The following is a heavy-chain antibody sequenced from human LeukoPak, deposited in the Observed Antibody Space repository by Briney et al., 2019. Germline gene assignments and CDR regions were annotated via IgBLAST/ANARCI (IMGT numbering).Heavy chain of an antibody. CDR2: ISGSGGST. CDR1: GFTFSSYA. Sequence: GGSLRLSCAASGFTFSSYAMSWVRQAPGKGLEWVSAISGSGGSTYYADSVKGRFTISRDNSKNTLYLQMNSLRAEDPAVYYCAKYRTQWELLLAAFDIWGQGTMVTVS. J-gene: IGHJ3*02. V-gene: IGHV3-23*01. D-gene: IGHD1-26*01. CDR3: AKYRTQWELLLAAFDI.